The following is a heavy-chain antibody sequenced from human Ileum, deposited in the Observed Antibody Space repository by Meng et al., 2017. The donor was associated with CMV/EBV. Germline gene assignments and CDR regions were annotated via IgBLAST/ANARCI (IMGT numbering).Heavy chain of an antibody. D-gene: IGHD3-9*01. Sequence: ASGFSICDDAMTWIRRARGWGLEWESRGRGSDWWDADSVRGHFTNTRYHYTGALYLQKDSLRVEDTAVYYCAEASQVDVLVIINFDYWGQGSLVTVSS. V-gene: IGHV3-11*01. J-gene: IGHJ4*02. CDR2: GRGSDW. CDR1: GFSICDDA. CDR3: AEASQVDVLVIINFDY.